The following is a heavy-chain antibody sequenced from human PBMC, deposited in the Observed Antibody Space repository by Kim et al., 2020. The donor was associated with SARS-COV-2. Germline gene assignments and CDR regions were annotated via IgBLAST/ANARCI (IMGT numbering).Heavy chain of an antibody. CDR2: GSSR. J-gene: IGHJ4*02. D-gene: IGHD6-6*01. CDR3: VREPSN. V-gene: IGHV3-11*01. Sequence: GSSRTCADSVNGRFSISRDNANKSLSLQMNSLTPEDTAVYYCVREPSNWGQGTLVTVSS.